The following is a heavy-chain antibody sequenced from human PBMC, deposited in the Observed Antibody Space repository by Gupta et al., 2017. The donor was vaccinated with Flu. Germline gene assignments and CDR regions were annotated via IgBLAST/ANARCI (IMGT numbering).Heavy chain of an antibody. D-gene: IGHD5-18*01. CDR3: AKDENSESSYGYGN. V-gene: IGHV3-23*01. CDR1: GSTFSSYA. Sequence: EVQLLESGGDLVPPGGSLRLSCAAYGSTFSSYAITWVRRAPGKGLEWVSAISGSGGSTYYADSVKGRFTISRDNSKNTLYLQMNSLRAEDTAVYYCAKDENSESSYGYGNWGQGTLVTVSS. CDR2: ISGSGGST. J-gene: IGHJ4*02.